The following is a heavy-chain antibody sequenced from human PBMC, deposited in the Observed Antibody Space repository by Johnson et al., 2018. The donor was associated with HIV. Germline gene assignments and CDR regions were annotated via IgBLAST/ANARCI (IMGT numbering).Heavy chain of an antibody. CDR2: INWNGGRT. CDR1: GFTFDDYG. J-gene: IGHJ3*02. Sequence: VQLLESGGGVVRPGGSLRLSCAASGFTFDDYGMSWVRQAPGKGLEWVSGINWNGGRTGYADSVKGRFSISRDNGKNSLYLQMNSLRVDDTALYYCARASHYADAFDIWGQGTMVTVSS. CDR3: ARASHYADAFDI. V-gene: IGHV3-20*04. D-gene: IGHD2-2*01.